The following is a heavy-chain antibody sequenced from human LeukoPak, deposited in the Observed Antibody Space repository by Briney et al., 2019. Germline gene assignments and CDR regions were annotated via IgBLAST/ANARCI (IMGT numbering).Heavy chain of an antibody. CDR3: AKDKFLVGASSFDY. CDR2: ISGSGGNT. J-gene: IGHJ4*02. D-gene: IGHD1-26*01. CDR1: GFTFSSYA. V-gene: IGHV3-23*01. Sequence: PGGSLRLSCAASGFTFSSYAMSWVRQPPGKGLNWVSSISGSGGNTFYADSVKGRSTISRDNSKNTLYLQMNSLRAEDTAVYSCAKDKFLVGASSFDYWGQGTLVTVSS.